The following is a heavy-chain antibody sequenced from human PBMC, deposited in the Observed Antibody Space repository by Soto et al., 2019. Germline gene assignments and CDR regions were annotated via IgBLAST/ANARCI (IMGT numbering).Heavy chain of an antibody. CDR1: GGTFSDFA. J-gene: IGHJ6*02. CDR3: ARHRIQLRLGKYSFNGMDV. V-gene: IGHV1-69*06. CDR2: IVPRFGSP. Sequence: QVQLVQSGAEMRKPGSSLRVSCKASGGTFSDFAFSWVRQAPGQGLEWMGGIVPRFGSPNYAQKFGGRVTISADTSTSTVYLEVSSLRFDDTAVYFCARHRIQLRLGKYSFNGMDVWGQGTTITVSS. D-gene: IGHD3-16*01.